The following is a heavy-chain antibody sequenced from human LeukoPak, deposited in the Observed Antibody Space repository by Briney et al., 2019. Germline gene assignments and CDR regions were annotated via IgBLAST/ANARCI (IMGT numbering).Heavy chain of an antibody. CDR1: GDSVSSDSYY. CDR3: ARREDIVATITPFFDY. CDR2: ISYSGST. V-gene: IGHV4-61*01. J-gene: IGHJ4*02. D-gene: IGHD5-12*01. Sequence: SETLSLTCTVSGDSVSSDSYYWSWIRQPPGKGLEWIGYISYSGSTNYNPSLKSRVTILVDTSKNQFSLKLSSVTAADTAVYYCARREDIVATITPFFDYWGQGILVTVSS.